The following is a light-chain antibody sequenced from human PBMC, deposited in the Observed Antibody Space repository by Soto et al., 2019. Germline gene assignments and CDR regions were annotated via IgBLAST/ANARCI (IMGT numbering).Light chain of an antibody. V-gene: IGLV3-21*01. CDR1: NIGSKG. CDR2: SDT. Sequence: SYELTQPPSVSVAPGETARISCGGNNIGSKGVHWYQQKPGQAPVLVIYSDTDLPPVIPERFSGSNSANMATLTISRVEAGDEADYYCQVWDRGSAHVLFGGGTKVPVL. J-gene: IGLJ2*01. CDR3: QVWDRGSAHVL.